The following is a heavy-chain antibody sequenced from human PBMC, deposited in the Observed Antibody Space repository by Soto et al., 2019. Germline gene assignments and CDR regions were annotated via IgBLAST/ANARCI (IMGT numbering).Heavy chain of an antibody. J-gene: IGHJ5*02. CDR3: AIALYYDFWSGYEAFNWFDP. CDR2: IYYSGST. V-gene: IGHV4-39*01. D-gene: IGHD3-3*01. Sequence: SETLSLTCTVSGGSISSSSYYWGWIRQPPGKGLEWIGSIYYSGSTYYNPSLKNRVAISVDTSKNQFSLKLSSVTAADTAVYYCAIALYYDFWSGYEAFNWFDPWGQGTLVTVSS. CDR1: GGSISSSSYY.